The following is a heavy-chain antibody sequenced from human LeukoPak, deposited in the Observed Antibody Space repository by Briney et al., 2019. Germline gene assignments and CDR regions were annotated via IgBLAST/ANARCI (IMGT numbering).Heavy chain of an antibody. J-gene: IGHJ4*02. CDR3: ARDSGIVGATGIFDY. V-gene: IGHV1-2*02. D-gene: IGHD1-26*01. Sequence: ASVKVSCKASGYTFTDYYVHWVRQAPGQGLEWMGWINPNSGGTNYAQKFQGRVTMTRDTSISTAYMELSRLRSDDTAVYYCARDSGIVGATGIFDYWGQGTLVTVSS. CDR1: GYTFTDYY. CDR2: INPNSGGT.